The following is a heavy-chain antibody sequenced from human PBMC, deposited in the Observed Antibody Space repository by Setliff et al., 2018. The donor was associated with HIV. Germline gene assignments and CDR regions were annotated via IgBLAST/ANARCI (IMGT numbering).Heavy chain of an antibody. D-gene: IGHD6-13*01. V-gene: IGHV1-2*06. J-gene: IGHJ3*02. CDR2: INPNSGGT. Sequence: ASVKVSCKASGYTFTGYYMHWVRQAPGQGLEWMGRINPNSGGTNYAQKFQGRVTMTRDTSISTAYMELSRLRSDDTAVYYCARPSFGSSSWKNDAFDIWGQGTMVTGSS. CDR3: ARPSFGSSSWKNDAFDI. CDR1: GYTFTGYY.